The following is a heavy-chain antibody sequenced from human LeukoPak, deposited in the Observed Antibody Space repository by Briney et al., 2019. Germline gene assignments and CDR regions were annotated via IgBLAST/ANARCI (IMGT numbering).Heavy chain of an antibody. CDR3: ARAHLATVVTPFDY. J-gene: IGHJ4*02. Sequence: SETLSLTCTVSGGSISSGSYYWSWIRQPAGKGLEWIGSIYYSGGTYYNPSLKSRVTISEDTSKNQFSLKLSSVTAADTAVYYCARAHLATVVTPFDYWGQGTLVTVSS. CDR2: IYYSGGT. D-gene: IGHD2-15*01. CDR1: GGSISSGSYY. V-gene: IGHV4-39*07.